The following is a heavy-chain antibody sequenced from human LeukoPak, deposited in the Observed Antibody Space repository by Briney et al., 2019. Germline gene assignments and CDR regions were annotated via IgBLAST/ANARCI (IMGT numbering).Heavy chain of an antibody. CDR2: IYYSGST. J-gene: IGHJ4*02. CDR3: AANSADYNTLGSSYKV. CDR1: GGSISSSSYY. V-gene: IGHV4-39*02. Sequence: PSETLSLTCTVSGGSISSSSYYWGWIRQPPGKGLEWIGSIYYSGSTYYNPSLKSRVTVSVDTSKNHFSLKLSSVTAADTAVYYCAANSADYNTLGSSYKVWGQETLVTVSS. D-gene: IGHD3-10*01.